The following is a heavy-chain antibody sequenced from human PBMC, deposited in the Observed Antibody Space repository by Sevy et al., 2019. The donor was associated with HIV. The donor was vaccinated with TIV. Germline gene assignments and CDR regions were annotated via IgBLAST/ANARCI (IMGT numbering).Heavy chain of an antibody. CDR3: ASLKAVAASYCYYYMDV. CDR1: GGSISSSNW. J-gene: IGHJ6*03. CDR2: IYRSGST. Sequence: SETLSLTCAVSGGSISSSNWWSWVRQPPGKGLEWIGEIYRSGSTNYNPSLKSRVTISVDKSKNQFSLKLSSVTAADTAVYYCASLKAVAASYCYYYMDVWGKGTTVTVSS. D-gene: IGHD6-19*01. V-gene: IGHV4-4*02.